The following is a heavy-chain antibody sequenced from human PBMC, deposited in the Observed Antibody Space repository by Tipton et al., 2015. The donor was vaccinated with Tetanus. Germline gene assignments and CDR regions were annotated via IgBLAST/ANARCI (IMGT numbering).Heavy chain of an antibody. CDR3: ARDEGGGRVARLNWFDP. D-gene: IGHD3-16*01. Sequence: TLSLTCTVSGGSINSGGYFWNWIRQYPGKGLEWIGYIYYSGTTHYNPTLKSRLVMSVDVSKNQFFLNLTSVTSADTAVYYCARDEGGGRVARLNWFDPWGPGTLVTVSS. V-gene: IGHV4-31*03. CDR2: IYYSGTT. J-gene: IGHJ5*02. CDR1: GGSINSGGYF.